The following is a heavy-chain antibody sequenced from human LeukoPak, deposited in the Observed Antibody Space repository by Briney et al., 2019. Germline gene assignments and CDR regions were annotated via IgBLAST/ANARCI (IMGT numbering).Heavy chain of an antibody. CDR3: ARAPPLRDDFWSGYYNALGYFQH. Sequence: ASVKVSCKASGYTFTSYYMHWVRQAPGQGLEWMGIINPSGGSTSYAQKFQGRVTMTRDTSISTAYMELSRLRSDDTAVYYCARAPPLRDDFWSGYYNALGYFQHWGQGTLVTVSS. CDR2: INPSGGST. V-gene: IGHV1-46*01. J-gene: IGHJ1*01. CDR1: GYTFTSYY. D-gene: IGHD3-3*01.